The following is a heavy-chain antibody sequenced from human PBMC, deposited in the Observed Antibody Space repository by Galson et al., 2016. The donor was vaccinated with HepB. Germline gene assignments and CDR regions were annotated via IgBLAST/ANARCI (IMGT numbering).Heavy chain of an antibody. CDR1: GDSVSNNNAG. CDR2: TFYRSNWQN. D-gene: IGHD3-10*01. Sequence: CAISGDSVSNNNAGWYWIRQSPSRGLECLGRTFYRSNWQNDYADSVTSRISINADTAKNEISLHLKSVTPEDTGVYYCARSYLLGRGFGWWGQGTLVTVSS. V-gene: IGHV6-1*01. CDR3: ARSYLLGRGFGW. J-gene: IGHJ4*02.